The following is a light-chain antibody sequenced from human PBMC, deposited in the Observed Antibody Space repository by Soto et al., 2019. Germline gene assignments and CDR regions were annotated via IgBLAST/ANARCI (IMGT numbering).Light chain of an antibody. V-gene: IGKV3-20*01. CDR3: RQYPGYT. J-gene: IGKJ2*01. CDR1: QSVSSSY. Sequence: EIVLTQSPGTLSLSPGKRATLSCRASQSVSSSYLAWYQQKPGQAPRLLIYGASGRATGIPDRFSGSGSGTDFTLTISRLEPEDFAVYYCRQYPGYTFGQGTKLEIK. CDR2: GAS.